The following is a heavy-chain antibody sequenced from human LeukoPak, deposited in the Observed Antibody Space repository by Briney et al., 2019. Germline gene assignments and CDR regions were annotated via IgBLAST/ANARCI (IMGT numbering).Heavy chain of an antibody. CDR1: GGSFSPDY. Sequence: SETLSLTCTVSGGSFSPDYWSWIRQPAGQGLEWIGRIYTSGSSNYNPSLKSRATMSVDTSKNQFSLKLSSVTAADTAVYYCARLGGGLQFRDAFDIWGQGTMVTVSS. V-gene: IGHV4-4*07. J-gene: IGHJ3*02. CDR2: IYTSGSS. D-gene: IGHD5-24*01. CDR3: ARLGGGLQFRDAFDI.